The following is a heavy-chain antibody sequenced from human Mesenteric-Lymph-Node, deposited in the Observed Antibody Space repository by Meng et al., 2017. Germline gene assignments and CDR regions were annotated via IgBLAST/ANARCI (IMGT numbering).Heavy chain of an antibody. CDR1: GYTFSDYY. CDR2: INPKSGGT. D-gene: IGHD6-19*01. J-gene: IGHJ3*02. V-gene: IGHV1-2*02. Sequence: ASVKVSCKASGYTFSDYYIYWVRQTPKQGLEWMGWINPKSGGTSYTQQFKGRVTMTRDTSISTAYMELSRLRSDDTAVYYCARSEHGWYGDAFDIWGQGTMVTVSS. CDR3: ARSEHGWYGDAFDI.